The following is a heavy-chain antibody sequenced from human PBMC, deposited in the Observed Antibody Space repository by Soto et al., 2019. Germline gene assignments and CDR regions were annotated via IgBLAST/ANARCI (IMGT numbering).Heavy chain of an antibody. CDR3: SGGVGDAF. D-gene: IGHD1-26*01. Sequence: EVPLVESGGGSVQTGGSLRLSCAISEYSVRRDWMNWVRQAPGKGLEWVAHTNQDGGEKYYVDSVKGRFTISRDNAKKSLYRQMNNLRVEDPAVYYCSGGVGDAFWGQGTQVTVSS. CDR2: TNQDGGEK. CDR1: EYSVRRDW. J-gene: IGHJ4*02. V-gene: IGHV3-7*04.